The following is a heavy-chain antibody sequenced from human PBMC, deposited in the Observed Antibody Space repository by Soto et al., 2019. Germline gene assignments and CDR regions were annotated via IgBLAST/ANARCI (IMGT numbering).Heavy chain of an antibody. V-gene: IGHV3-15*01. D-gene: IGHD4-4*01. Sequence: PGGSLRLSCAASGFTFSNAWMSWVRQAPGKGLEWVGRIKSKTDGGTTGYAAPVKGRFTISRDDSKNTLYLQMNSLKTEDTAVYYCTTEPPQNNYPLDYWGQGTLVTVSS. CDR3: TTEPPQNNYPLDY. J-gene: IGHJ4*02. CDR1: GFTFSNAW. CDR2: IKSKTDGGTT.